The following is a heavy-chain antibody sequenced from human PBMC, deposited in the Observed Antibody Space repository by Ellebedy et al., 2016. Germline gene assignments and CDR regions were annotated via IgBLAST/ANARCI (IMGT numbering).Heavy chain of an antibody. Sequence: GESLKISXAASGFTFSSYSMNWVRQAPGKGLEWVSYISSSSSTIYYADSVKGRFTISRDNAKNSLYLQMNSLRAEDTAVYYCARDQGYFDWLLEGHNAFDIWGQGTMVTVSS. CDR3: ARDQGYFDWLLEGHNAFDI. J-gene: IGHJ3*02. D-gene: IGHD3-9*01. CDR1: GFTFSSYS. V-gene: IGHV3-48*04. CDR2: ISSSSSTI.